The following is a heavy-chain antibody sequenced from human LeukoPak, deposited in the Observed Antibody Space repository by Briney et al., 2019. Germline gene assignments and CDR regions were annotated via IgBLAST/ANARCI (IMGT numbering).Heavy chain of an antibody. CDR3: AGGSGWITGD. CDR1: GFTFGSYW. V-gene: IGHV3-7*03. D-gene: IGHD1-14*01. J-gene: IGHJ4*01. Sequence: GGSLRLSCSASGFTFGSYWMNWVRQAPGKGPEWVANIKQDGSEINYVDSVKGRFIISRDNAKNSLYLQMNSLRVDDTAVYYCAGGSGWITGDWGHGTLVIVSS. CDR2: IKQDGSEI.